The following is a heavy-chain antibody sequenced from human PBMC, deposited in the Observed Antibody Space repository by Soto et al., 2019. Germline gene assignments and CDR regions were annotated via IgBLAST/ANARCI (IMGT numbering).Heavy chain of an antibody. CDR1: GYTFTSYG. CDR2: ISPYNGNT. CDR3: ARGRGDTAISLFDY. D-gene: IGHD5-18*01. V-gene: IGHV1-18*01. J-gene: IGHJ4*02. Sequence: QVQLVQSGAEVKKPGASVKVACRASGYTFTSYGISWVRQAPGQGLEWMGWISPYNGNTNYAQKFQGRVTMTTDTTTSTAYMELRSLRSDDTAVYYCARGRGDTAISLFDYWGQGTLVTVSS.